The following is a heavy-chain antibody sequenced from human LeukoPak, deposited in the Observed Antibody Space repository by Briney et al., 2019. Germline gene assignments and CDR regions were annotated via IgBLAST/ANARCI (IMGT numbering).Heavy chain of an antibody. CDR1: GYTFTSFD. J-gene: IGHJ4*02. Sequence: ASVKVSCKASGYTFTSFDINWVRQATGQGLEWMGLMNPNSGNTGYAQKFQGRVTMTRNTSISTAYMELSSLRSEDTAVYYCARGVARADRSGYCSSTSCPRPYYFDYWGQGTLVTVSS. CDR3: ARGVARADRSGYCSSTSCPRPYYFDY. D-gene: IGHD2-2*01. V-gene: IGHV1-8*01. CDR2: MNPNSGNT.